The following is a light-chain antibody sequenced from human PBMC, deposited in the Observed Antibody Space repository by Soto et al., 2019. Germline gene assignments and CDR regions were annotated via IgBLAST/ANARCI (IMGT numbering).Light chain of an antibody. CDR1: QSISSY. V-gene: IGKV1-39*01. J-gene: IGKJ5*01. Sequence: DIQMTQSPSSLSASVGDRVTITCRASQSISSYLNWYQQKPGKAPKLLIYAASSLLSGVPSRFSGSGSGTDFTLTISSLQPEDFGTYYCQQAISFPITFGQGTRLEIK. CDR3: QQAISFPIT. CDR2: AAS.